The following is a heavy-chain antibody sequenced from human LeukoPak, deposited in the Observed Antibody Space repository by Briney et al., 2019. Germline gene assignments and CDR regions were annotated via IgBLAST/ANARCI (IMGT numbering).Heavy chain of an antibody. CDR2: IYYSGST. Sequence: PSETLSLTCTVSGGSISSYYWSWIRQPPGKGLEWIGYIYYSGSTNYNPSLKSRVTMSVHTSKNQFSLKLTSVTAADTAMYYCVATMNLDYYYMDVWGKGTTVTVSS. D-gene: IGHD3-22*01. V-gene: IGHV4-59*08. CDR1: GGSISSYY. CDR3: VATMNLDYYYMDV. J-gene: IGHJ6*03.